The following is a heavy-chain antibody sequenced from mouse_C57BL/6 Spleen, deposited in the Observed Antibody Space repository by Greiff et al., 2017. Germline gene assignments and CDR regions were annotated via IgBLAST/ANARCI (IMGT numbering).Heavy chain of an antibody. V-gene: IGHV1-82*01. D-gene: IGHD2-2*01. J-gene: IGHJ4*01. CDR3: ARNGYGYDDGYYAMCY. Sequence: QVQLQQSGPELVKPGASVKISCKASGYAFSSSWMNWVKQRPGKGLEWIGRIYPGDGDTNYNGKFKGKATLTADKSSSTAYLQLSSLTSEDSAVFFCARNGYGYDDGYYAMCYWGQGTSVTVSS. CDR1: GYAFSSSW. CDR2: IYPGDGDT.